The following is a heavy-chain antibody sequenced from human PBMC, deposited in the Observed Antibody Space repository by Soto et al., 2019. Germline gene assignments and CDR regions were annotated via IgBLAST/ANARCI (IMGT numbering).Heavy chain of an antibody. V-gene: IGHV3-23*01. CDR1: GFHFSTYA. CDR3: ARDRHSGWFDP. D-gene: IGHD1-26*01. J-gene: IGHJ5*02. CDR2: INNSGGGT. Sequence: PGGSRRLSCAASGFHFSTYAMSWVRQAPGKGLEWVSTINNSGGGTYSPDSVKGRFTISRDNSKNTLYLQMNSLRAEDTAVYYCARDRHSGWFDPWGQGT.